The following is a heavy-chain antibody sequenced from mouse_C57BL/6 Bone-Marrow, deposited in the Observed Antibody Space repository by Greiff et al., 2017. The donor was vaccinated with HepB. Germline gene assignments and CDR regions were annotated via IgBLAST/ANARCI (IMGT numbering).Heavy chain of an antibody. Sequence: EVKLMESGGGLVQPGGSLKLSCAASGFTFSDYYMYWVRQTPEKRLEWVAYISNGGGSTYYPDTVKGRFTISRDNAKNTLYLQMSRLKSEDTAMYYCARRGGYGSVDYWGQGTTLTVSS. CDR2: ISNGGGST. CDR3: ARRGGYGSVDY. CDR1: GFTFSDYY. J-gene: IGHJ2*01. V-gene: IGHV5-12*01. D-gene: IGHD1-1*01.